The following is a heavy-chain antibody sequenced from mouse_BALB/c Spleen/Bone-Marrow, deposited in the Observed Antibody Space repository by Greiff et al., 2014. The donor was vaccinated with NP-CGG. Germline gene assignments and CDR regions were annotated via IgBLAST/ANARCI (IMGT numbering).Heavy chain of an antibody. CDR2: ISYDGSN. V-gene: IGHV3-6*02. Sequence: EVQLVESGPGLVKPSQSLSLTCSVPGYSITSGYYWNWIRQFPGNKLEWMGYISYDGSNNYNPSLKNRISITRDTPKNQFFLKLNSVTTEDTATYYCASYFYYAMDYWGQGTSVTVSS. CDR3: ASYFYYAMDY. CDR1: GYSITSGYY. J-gene: IGHJ4*01. D-gene: IGHD1-1*01.